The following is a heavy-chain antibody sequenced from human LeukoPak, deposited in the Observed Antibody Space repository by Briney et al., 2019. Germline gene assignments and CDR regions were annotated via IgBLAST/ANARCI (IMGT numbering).Heavy chain of an antibody. CDR2: ISGSGGST. D-gene: IGHD3-10*01. J-gene: IGHJ5*02. CDR3: AKALGFGEFPGWFDP. V-gene: IGHV3-23*01. CDR1: GFTVSSNY. Sequence: PGGSLRLSCAASGFTVSSNYMSWVRQAPGKGLEWASAISGSGGSTYYAGSVKGRFTISRDNSKNTLYLQMNSLRAEDTAVYYCAKALGFGEFPGWFDPWGQGTLVTVSS.